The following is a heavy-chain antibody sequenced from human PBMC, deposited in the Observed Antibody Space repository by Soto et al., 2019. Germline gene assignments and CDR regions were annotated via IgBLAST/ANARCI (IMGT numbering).Heavy chain of an antibody. CDR1: GYTLTELS. Sequence: ASVKVSCKVSGYTLTELSMHWVRQAPGKGLEWMGGISADNGNTNYAQKLQGRVTMTTDTSTSTAYMELRSLRSDDTAVYYCAREQYGGNSDYWGQGTLVTVSS. CDR2: ISADNGNT. CDR3: AREQYGGNSDY. V-gene: IGHV1-18*01. J-gene: IGHJ4*02. D-gene: IGHD2-15*01.